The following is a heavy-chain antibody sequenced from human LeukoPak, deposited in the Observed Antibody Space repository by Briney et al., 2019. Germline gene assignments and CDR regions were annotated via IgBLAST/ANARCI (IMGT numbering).Heavy chain of an antibody. CDR1: GFTFSSFG. CDR2: ISDSGSKS. CDR3: AKPGSGWPLVWIDY. Sequence: PGGSLRLSCVASGFTFSSFGMSWVRQAPGKGLEWVSCISDSGSKSYYADSVKGRFTISRDNSKTTLYLQMNSLRAEDTAVYYCAKPGSGWPLVWIDYWGQGTLVTVSS. J-gene: IGHJ4*02. V-gene: IGHV3-23*01. D-gene: IGHD6-19*01.